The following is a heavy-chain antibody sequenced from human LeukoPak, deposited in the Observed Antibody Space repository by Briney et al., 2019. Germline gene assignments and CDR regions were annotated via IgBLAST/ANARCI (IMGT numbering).Heavy chain of an antibody. CDR1: GFTFSSYA. V-gene: IGHV3-23*01. CDR3: AKGPTHSYYYGMDV. Sequence: GGSLRLSCAASGFTFSSYAMSWVRQAPGKGLEWVSAISGSGGSTYYADSVKGRFIISRDNSKNTLYLQMNSLRAEDTAVYYCAKGPTHSYYYGMDVWGQGTTVTVSS. CDR2: ISGSGGST. J-gene: IGHJ6*02.